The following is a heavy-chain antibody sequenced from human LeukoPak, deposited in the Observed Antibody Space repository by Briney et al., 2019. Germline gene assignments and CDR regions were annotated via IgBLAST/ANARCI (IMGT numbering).Heavy chain of an antibody. CDR2: IIPILGVT. D-gene: IGHD6-25*01. CDR1: RDSFSSDA. Sequence: ASVKVSCKASRDSFSSDAISWVRQVPGQGYEWVGRIIPILGVTHYALKFRGRVTITADKSTSAADMELRSLTSDDTAVYYCATQSSGWHIYYFDHWGQGTLVTVSS. J-gene: IGHJ4*02. CDR3: ATQSSGWHIYYFDH. V-gene: IGHV1-69*04.